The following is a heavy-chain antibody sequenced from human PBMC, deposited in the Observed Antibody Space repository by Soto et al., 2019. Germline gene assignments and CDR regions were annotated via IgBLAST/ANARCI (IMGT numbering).Heavy chain of an antibody. J-gene: IGHJ6*03. V-gene: IGHV3-53*04. D-gene: IGHD2-2*01. CDR2: IYSGGST. CDR3: ARVRVPAAPRREGRYYYYYMDV. CDR1: GFTVSSNY. Sequence: GGSLRLSCAASGFTVSSNYMSWVRQAPGKGLEWVSVIYSGGSTYYADSVKGRFTISRHNSKNTLYLQMNSLRAEDTAVYYCARVRVPAAPRREGRYYYYYMDVWGKGTTVTVSS.